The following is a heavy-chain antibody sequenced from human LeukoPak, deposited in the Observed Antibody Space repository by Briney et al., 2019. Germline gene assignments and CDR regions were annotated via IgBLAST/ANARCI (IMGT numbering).Heavy chain of an antibody. J-gene: IGHJ4*01. D-gene: IGHD3-9*01. CDR2: ISSSSNYI. V-gene: IGHV3-21*01. CDR1: GFTFSSYS. Sequence: GGSLRLSCAASGFTFSSYSMNWVRQAPGKGLEWVSGISSSSNYIYYADSVKGRFTISRDNFRDTVFLELTTLRPEDTGLYYCVRDLTSGARFDFWGPGTLVTVSS. CDR3: VRDLTSGARFDF.